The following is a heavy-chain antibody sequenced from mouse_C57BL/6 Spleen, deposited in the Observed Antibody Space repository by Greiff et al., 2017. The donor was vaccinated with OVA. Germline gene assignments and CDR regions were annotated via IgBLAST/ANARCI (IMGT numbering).Heavy chain of an antibody. CDR1: GFSFNTYA. D-gene: IGHD2-5*01. J-gene: IGHJ4*01. CDR3: VRHSKAYYYAMDY. V-gene: IGHV10-1*01. Sequence: DVMLVESGGGLVQPKGSLKLSCAASGFSFNTYAMNWVRQAPGKGLEWVARIRSKSNNYATYYADSVKDRFTISRDDSESMLYLQMNNLKTEDTAMYYCVRHSKAYYYAMDYWGQGTSVTVSS. CDR2: IRSKSNNYAT.